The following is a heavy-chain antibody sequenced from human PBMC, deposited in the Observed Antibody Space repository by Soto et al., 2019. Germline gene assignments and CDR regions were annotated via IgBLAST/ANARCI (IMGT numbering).Heavy chain of an antibody. J-gene: IGHJ5*02. Sequence: QVQLVQSGAEVKKPGASVKVSCKASGYTFTGYYMHWVRQAPGQGLEWMGWISPNSGGTNYAQKFQGWVTMTRDTSISTAYMELSRLRSDDTAVYYCAREASSSGWYAWFDPWGQGTLVTVSS. CDR1: GYTFTGYY. D-gene: IGHD6-19*01. CDR3: AREASSSGWYAWFDP. V-gene: IGHV1-2*04. CDR2: ISPNSGGT.